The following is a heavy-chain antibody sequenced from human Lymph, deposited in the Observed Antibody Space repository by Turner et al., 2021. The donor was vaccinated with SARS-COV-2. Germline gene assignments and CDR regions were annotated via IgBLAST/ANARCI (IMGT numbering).Heavy chain of an antibody. CDR1: GGTFSTYV. CDR3: ARRHSGNYDAFDI. D-gene: IGHD1-26*01. V-gene: IGHV1-69*10. CDR2: IIPILGIA. Sequence: QVQLVQSGAEVKKPGSTVKVSCKASGGTFSTYVISWVRQAPGQGLEWMGGIIPILGIANYAQQFQGRVTITADKSTSTAYMELSSLRSEDTAVYHCARRHSGNYDAFDIWGQGTMVTVSS. J-gene: IGHJ3*02.